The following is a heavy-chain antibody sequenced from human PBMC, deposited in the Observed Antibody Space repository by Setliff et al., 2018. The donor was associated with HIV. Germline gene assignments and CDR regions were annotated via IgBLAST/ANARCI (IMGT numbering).Heavy chain of an antibody. D-gene: IGHD5-18*01. J-gene: IGHJ4*02. CDR2: IYPGDSDT. CDR3: ARRTRRRGSSYGNIDY. V-gene: IGHV5-51*01. Sequence: PGESLKISCQGSGYSFTGYWIAWVRQMPGKGLEWMGIIYPGDSDTRYSPSFQGQVTISADKSISTACLQWRSLQASDTAVYYCARRTRRRGSSYGNIDYWGQGTLVTVSS. CDR1: GYSFTGYW.